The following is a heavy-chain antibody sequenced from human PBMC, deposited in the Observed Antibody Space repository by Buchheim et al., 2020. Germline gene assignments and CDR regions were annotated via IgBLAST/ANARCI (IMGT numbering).Heavy chain of an antibody. D-gene: IGHD3-22*01. Sequence: QVQLVQSGAEVKKPGASVKVSCKASGYTFTGNYMHWVRQAPGQGLEWMGWINPNSGGTNSAQKFQGRVTMTRDTSIRPAYMELSRLTSDDTAVYYCARAEDTSGYHSAHWGQGTL. V-gene: IGHV1-2*02. CDR1: GYTFTGNY. CDR2: INPNSGGT. CDR3: ARAEDTSGYHSAH. J-gene: IGHJ4*02.